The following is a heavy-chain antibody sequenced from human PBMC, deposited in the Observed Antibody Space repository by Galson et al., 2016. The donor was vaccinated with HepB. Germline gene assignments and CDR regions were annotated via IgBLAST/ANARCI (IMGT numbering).Heavy chain of an antibody. D-gene: IGHD3-16*01. V-gene: IGHV3-53*01. J-gene: IGHJ4*02. CDR3: ASAPTLGY. Sequence: SLRLSCAASGFSVSSNYMSWVRQAPGKGLEGVSVIYSGGSTRYADSVKGRFTISRDTSKNTLYLQMNSLRAEDPAMYYCASAPTLGYWGQGTLVTVSS. CDR2: IYSGGST. CDR1: GFSVSSNY.